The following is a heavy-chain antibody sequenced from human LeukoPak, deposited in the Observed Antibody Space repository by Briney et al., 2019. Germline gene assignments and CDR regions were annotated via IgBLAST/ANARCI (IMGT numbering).Heavy chain of an antibody. Sequence: PSETLSLTCTVSGGSISSSSYYWGWIRQPPGKGLEWIGSIYYSGSTYFNPSLKSRVTISVDTSKNQFSLKLSSVTAADTAVYYCAREGVVPAAWGVNWFDPWGQGTLVTVSS. CDR3: AREGVVPAAWGVNWFDP. CDR1: GGSISSSSYY. CDR2: IYYSGST. D-gene: IGHD2-2*01. V-gene: IGHV4-39*07. J-gene: IGHJ5*02.